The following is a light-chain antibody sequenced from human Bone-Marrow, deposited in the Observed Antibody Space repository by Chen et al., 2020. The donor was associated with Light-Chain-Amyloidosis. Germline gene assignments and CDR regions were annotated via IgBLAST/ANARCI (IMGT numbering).Light chain of an antibody. CDR3: AAWEDRVNGYV. CDR1: TSNVGRNS. J-gene: IGLJ1*01. CDR2: SKI. Sequence: QSVLTQSPSASGPPGQRVTMSCSGSTSNVGRNSVNWYQQVPGTAPKLLIESKIPRPSGLPDRFSGSKSGTSASLAISGLQSEDEAVYYCAAWEDRVNGYVFGAGTKVSVL. V-gene: IGLV1-44*01.